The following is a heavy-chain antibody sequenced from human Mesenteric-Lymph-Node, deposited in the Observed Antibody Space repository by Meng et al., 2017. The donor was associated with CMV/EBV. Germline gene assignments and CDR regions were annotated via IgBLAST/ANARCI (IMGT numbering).Heavy chain of an antibody. Sequence: GSLRLSCTVSGGSISSYYWSWIRQPPGKGLEWIGYIYYSGSTNYNPSLKSRVTISVDTSKNQFSLELSSVTAADTAVYYCARVRSGWSGGALDYWGQGTLVTVSS. CDR2: IYYSGST. CDR3: ARVRSGWSGGALDY. D-gene: IGHD3-3*01. V-gene: IGHV4-59*01. J-gene: IGHJ4*02. CDR1: GGSISSYY.